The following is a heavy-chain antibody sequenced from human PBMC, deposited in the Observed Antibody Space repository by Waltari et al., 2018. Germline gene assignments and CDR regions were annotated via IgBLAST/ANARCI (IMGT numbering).Heavy chain of an antibody. CDR1: GGSSSGYY. CDR3: VRLEDCSGPGGNCYSGDSFALDV. V-gene: IGHV4-34*02. J-gene: IGHJ6*02. D-gene: IGHD2-8*02. Sequence: QVQLQQWGAGLLQPSETLSLTCAVYGGSSSGYYWGWIRRSPGKGLEWRGEINHAGNRNYDPSLRSRVTMLVDTSRSQFSLKLSSMTAADTALYYCVRLEDCSGPGGNCYSGDSFALDVWGQGTTVTVS. CDR2: INHAGNR.